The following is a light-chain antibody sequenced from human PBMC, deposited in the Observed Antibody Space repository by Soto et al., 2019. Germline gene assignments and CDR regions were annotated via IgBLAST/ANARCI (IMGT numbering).Light chain of an antibody. CDR1: DIGSKG. CDR3: QVWDSGSAHVV. CDR2: SXX. V-gene: IGLV3-21*01. J-gene: IGLJ2*01. Sequence: SYELTQPPSVSVAPGKTASISCGGNDIGSKGVHWYKQKPGQAPVLVIYSXXXXXXXXXXXXXXXXSANLATLTISRVEAXXXXXXXCQVWDSGSAHVVFGGGTKLTVL.